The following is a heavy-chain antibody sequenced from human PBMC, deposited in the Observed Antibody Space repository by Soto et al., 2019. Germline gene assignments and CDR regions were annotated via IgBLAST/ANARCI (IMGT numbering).Heavy chain of an antibody. CDR3: ARDYGYYDSSGYHLYEAFNV. J-gene: IGHJ3*01. Sequence: SETLSLTCSVAGGCMEAVYWSWRRQSADKGREWSGRISSRGSTKYNPSLGGRVTMSLDTSKNQFSLTLTSVTAADTAVYYCARDYGYYDSSGYHLYEAFNVWGQGTMVT. CDR2: ISSRGST. V-gene: IGHV4-4*07. CDR1: GGCMEAVY. D-gene: IGHD3-22*01.